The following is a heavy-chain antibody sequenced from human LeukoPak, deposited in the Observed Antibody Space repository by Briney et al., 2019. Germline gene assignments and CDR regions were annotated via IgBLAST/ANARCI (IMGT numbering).Heavy chain of an antibody. CDR3: ARDVDYYYGSGSYYQNWFDP. D-gene: IGHD3-10*01. Sequence: SGTLSLTCTVSGGSISSYYWSWIRQPAGKGLEWIGRIYTSGSTNYNPSLKSRVTMSVDASKNQFSLKLSSVTAADTAVYYCARDVDYYYGSGSYYQNWFDPWGQGTLVTVSS. V-gene: IGHV4-4*07. CDR1: GGSISSYY. CDR2: IYTSGST. J-gene: IGHJ5*02.